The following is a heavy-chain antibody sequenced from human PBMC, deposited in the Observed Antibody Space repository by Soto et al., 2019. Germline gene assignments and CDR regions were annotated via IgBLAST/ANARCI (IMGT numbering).Heavy chain of an antibody. CDR3: ARAYCSGGSCYSENWFDP. V-gene: IGHV4-30-4*01. J-gene: IGHJ5*02. CDR2: IYYSGST. CDR1: GGSISSGDYY. D-gene: IGHD2-15*01. Sequence: SETLSLTCTVSGGSISSGDYYWSWIRQPPGKGLEWIGYIYYSGSTYYNPSLKSRVTISVDTSKNQFSLKLSSVTAADTAVYYCARAYCSGGSCYSENWFDPWGQGTLVTVSS.